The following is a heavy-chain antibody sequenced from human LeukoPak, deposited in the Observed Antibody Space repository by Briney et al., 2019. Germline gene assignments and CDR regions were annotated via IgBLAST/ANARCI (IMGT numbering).Heavy chain of an antibody. CDR2: VSGSSSHT. CDR1: GFAFSRYA. Sequence: GGSLRLSCVASGFAFSRYAMSWVRQAPGKGLEWVSGVSGSSSHTADADTAKGRFTISRDNSRNTLYLQMHSLRADDTAVYYCTKEFDYSNAAPEWGFDSWGQGTLVTVSS. D-gene: IGHD3-3*01. J-gene: IGHJ4*02. CDR3: TKEFDYSNAAPEWGFDS. V-gene: IGHV3-23*01.